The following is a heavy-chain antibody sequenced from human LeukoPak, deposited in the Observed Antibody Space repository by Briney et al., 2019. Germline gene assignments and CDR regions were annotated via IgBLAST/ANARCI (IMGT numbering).Heavy chain of an antibody. Sequence: KPSETLSLTCAVYGGSFSGYYWSWIRQPPGKGLEWIGEINHSGSTNYNPSLKSRVTISVDTSKNQFSLKLSSVTAADTAVYYCARNAGYSSSWYRRGFDYWGQGTLVTVSS. CDR3: ARNAGYSSSWYRRGFDY. CDR2: INHSGST. CDR1: GGSFSGYY. D-gene: IGHD6-13*01. J-gene: IGHJ4*02. V-gene: IGHV4-34*01.